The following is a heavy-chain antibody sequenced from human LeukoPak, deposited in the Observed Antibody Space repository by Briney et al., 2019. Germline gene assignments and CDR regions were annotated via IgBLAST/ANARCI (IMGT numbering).Heavy chain of an antibody. CDR2: IKSKTDGGTT. CDR1: GFTFSNAW. CDR3: TTDPPTYYDFWSGYYDLDY. D-gene: IGHD3-3*01. Sequence: PGGSLRLSCAASGFTFSNAWMSWVRQAPGKGLEWVGRIKSKTDGGTTDYAAPVKGRFTISRDDSKNTLYLQMNSLKTEDTAVYYCTTDPPTYYDFWSGYYDLDYWGQGTLVTVSS. V-gene: IGHV3-15*01. J-gene: IGHJ4*02.